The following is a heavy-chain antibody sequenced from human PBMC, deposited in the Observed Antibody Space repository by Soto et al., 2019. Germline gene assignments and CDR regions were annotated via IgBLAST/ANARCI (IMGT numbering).Heavy chain of an antibody. CDR2: ISSSSSYI. J-gene: IGHJ6*03. V-gene: IGHV3-21*01. CDR1: GFTFSSYS. Sequence: EVQLVESGGGLVKPGGSLRLSCAASGFTFSSYSMNWVRQAPGKGLEWVSSISSSSSYIYYADSVKGRFTISRDNAKNSLYLQLNSLRAEDTAVYYCAGVGIATRLWAYSYMDVWGKGTTVTVSS. D-gene: IGHD6-6*01. CDR3: AGVGIATRLWAYSYMDV.